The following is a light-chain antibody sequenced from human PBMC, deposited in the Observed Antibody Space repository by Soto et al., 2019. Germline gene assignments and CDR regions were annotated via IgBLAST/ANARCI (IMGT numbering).Light chain of an antibody. Sequence: DIVLTQSPGTLSLSPGQRATLSCRASQSVSSGNIAWYQQKPGQAPRLLIYGASRRATGISDRFSGSGSGTDFTLTISRLEPEDFAVYYCQQYGSFPRTFGQGSKVEI. CDR1: QSVSSGN. J-gene: IGKJ1*01. V-gene: IGKV3-20*01. CDR2: GAS. CDR3: QQYGSFPRT.